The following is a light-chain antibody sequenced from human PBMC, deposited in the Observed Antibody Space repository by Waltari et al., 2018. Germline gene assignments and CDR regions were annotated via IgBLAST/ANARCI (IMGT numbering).Light chain of an antibody. Sequence: DIQMTQSPSTLSAFVGDRVTITCRASQSVDTWLAWYQQKPGKAPKLLISKASNLRSGVPSRFIGSGFGTEFTLTISSLQPDDVATYYCQHYVSYSVAFGGGTKVELK. CDR1: QSVDTW. V-gene: IGKV1-5*03. CDR2: KAS. J-gene: IGKJ4*01. CDR3: QHYVSYSVA.